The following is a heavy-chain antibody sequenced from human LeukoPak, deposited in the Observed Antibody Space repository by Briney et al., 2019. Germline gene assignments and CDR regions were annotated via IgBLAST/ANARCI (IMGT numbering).Heavy chain of an antibody. CDR3: AKAMVVVPAASFDY. J-gene: IGHJ4*02. D-gene: IGHD2-2*01. V-gene: IGHV3-23*01. CDR2: ISGSGGST. Sequence: PGGSLRLSCAASGFTFSSYAMSWVRQAPGKGLEWVSAISGSGGSTYYADSVKGRFTISRDNSKNTLYLQMNRLRAEDTAVYYCAKAMVVVPAASFDYWGQGTLVTVSS. CDR1: GFTFSSYA.